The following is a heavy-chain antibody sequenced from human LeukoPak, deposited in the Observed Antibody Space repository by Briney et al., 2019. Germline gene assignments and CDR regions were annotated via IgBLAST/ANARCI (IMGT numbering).Heavy chain of an antibody. D-gene: IGHD6-19*01. CDR3: ARVSGWYEAWDYFDY. J-gene: IGHJ4*02. Sequence: GASVKVSCKASGYTFTGYYMHWVRQAPGQGLEWMGWINPNSGGTNYAQKFQGWVTMTRDTSISTAYMELSRLRSDDTAMYYCARVSGWYEAWDYFDYWGQGTLVTVSS. CDR1: GYTFTGYY. CDR2: INPNSGGT. V-gene: IGHV1-2*04.